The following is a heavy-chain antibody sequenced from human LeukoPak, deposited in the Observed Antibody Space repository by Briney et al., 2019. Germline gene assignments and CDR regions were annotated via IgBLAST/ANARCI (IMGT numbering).Heavy chain of an antibody. CDR1: GYTFTSYG. D-gene: IGHD3-22*01. CDR2: ISAYNGNT. CDR3: ARVQYYYDSSGTPSYYFDY. V-gene: IGHV1-18*01. J-gene: IGHJ4*02. Sequence: ASVKVSCKASGYTFTSYGISWVRQAPGQGLEWMGWISAYNGNTNYAQKLQGRVTMTTDTSTSTAYMELRSLRSDDTAVYYCARVQYYYDSSGTPSYYFDYWGQGTLVTVSS.